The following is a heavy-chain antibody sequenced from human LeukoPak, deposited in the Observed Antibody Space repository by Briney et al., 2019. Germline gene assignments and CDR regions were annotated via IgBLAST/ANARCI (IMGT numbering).Heavy chain of an antibody. CDR3: VKDLGRYRNNCFDY. CDR1: GFTFSSYA. D-gene: IGHD1-26*01. CDR2: FRGCGGDT. V-gene: IGHV3-23*01. Sequence: TGGSLRLSCAASGFTFSSYAMSWVRQAPEKALEWVSTFRGCGGDTLYAVSVKGRFPTSRDDSKSTLYLQMNSLRAEDTAVYYCVKDLGRYRNNCFDYWGQGTLVTVSS. J-gene: IGHJ4*02.